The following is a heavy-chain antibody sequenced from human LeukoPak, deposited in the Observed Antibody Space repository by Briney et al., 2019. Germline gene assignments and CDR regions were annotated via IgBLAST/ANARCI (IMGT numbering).Heavy chain of an antibody. V-gene: IGHV5-51*01. CDR3: VRRMYSGSYYFDY. Sequence: GESLKISCKTSGYSFSSYWIAWVRQMPGKDLEWMGIIYPGDSDTRYSPSFQGQVTISADKSISTAYLQWSSLKASDTAMYYCVRRMYSGSYYFDYWGQGTLVTVSS. CDR2: IYPGDSDT. D-gene: IGHD1-26*01. CDR1: GYSFSSYW. J-gene: IGHJ4*02.